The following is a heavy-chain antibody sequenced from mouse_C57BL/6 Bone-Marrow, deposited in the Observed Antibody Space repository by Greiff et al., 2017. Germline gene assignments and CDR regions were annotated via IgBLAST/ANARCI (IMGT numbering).Heavy chain of an antibody. CDR2: IDPSDSYT. CDR3: ARPHYYGSSYGYCDV. CDR1: GYTFTSYW. D-gene: IGHD1-1*01. Sequence: VQLQQPGAELVMPGASVKLSCKASGYTFTSYWMHWVKQRPGQGLEWIGEIDPSDSYTNYNQKFKGKSTLTVDKSSSTAYMQLSSLTSEDSAVYYCARPHYYGSSYGYCDVWGTGTTVTVAS. V-gene: IGHV1-69*01. J-gene: IGHJ1*03.